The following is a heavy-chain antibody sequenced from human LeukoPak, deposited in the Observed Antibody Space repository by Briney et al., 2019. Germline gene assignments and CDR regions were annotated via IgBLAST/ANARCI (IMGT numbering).Heavy chain of an antibody. V-gene: IGHV3-48*02. CDR3: ARFGYSSSWYEYGMDV. D-gene: IGHD6-13*01. CDR2: ISSSSSTI. J-gene: IGHJ6*02. Sequence: GGSLRLSCAASGFTFSSYSMNWVRQAPGKGLEWVSYISSSSSTIYYADSVKGRFTISRDNAKSSLYLQMNSLRDEDTAVYYCARFGYSSSWYEYGMDVWGQGTTVTVSS. CDR1: GFTFSSYS.